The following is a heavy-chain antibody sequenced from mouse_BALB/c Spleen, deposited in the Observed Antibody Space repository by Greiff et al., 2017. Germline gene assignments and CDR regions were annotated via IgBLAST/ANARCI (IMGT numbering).Heavy chain of an antibody. D-gene: IGHD1-1*01. CDR3: TREGTTVEYYFDY. V-gene: IGHV5-6-4*01. Sequence: EVQLVESGGGLVKPGGSLKLSCAASGFTFSSYTMSWVRQTPEKRLEWVATISSGGSYPYYPDSVKGRFTISRDNAKNTLYLQMSSLKSEDTAMYYCTREGTTVEYYFDYWGQGTTLTVSS. CDR1: GFTFSSYT. CDR2: ISSGGSYP. J-gene: IGHJ2*01.